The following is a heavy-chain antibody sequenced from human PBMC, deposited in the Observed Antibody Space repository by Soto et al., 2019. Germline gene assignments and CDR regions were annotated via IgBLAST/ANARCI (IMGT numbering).Heavy chain of an antibody. D-gene: IGHD3-22*01. Sequence: GGSLRLSCAASGFTFSSYGTHWVRQAPGKGLEWVAVIWYDGSNKYYADSVKGRFTISRDNSKNTLYLQMNSLRAEDTAVYYCARVRAYDSSGYVYYGMDVWGQGTTVTVSS. CDR1: GFTFSSYG. CDR3: ARVRAYDSSGYVYYGMDV. V-gene: IGHV3-33*01. CDR2: IWYDGSNK. J-gene: IGHJ6*02.